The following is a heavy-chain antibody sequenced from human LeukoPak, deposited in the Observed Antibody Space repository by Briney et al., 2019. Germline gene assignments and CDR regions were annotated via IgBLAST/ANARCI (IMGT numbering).Heavy chain of an antibody. CDR3: ARDFYGDDGHHPFDY. J-gene: IGHJ4*02. CDR1: GGSIGNYY. CDR2: IYASGST. D-gene: IGHD2/OR15-2a*01. V-gene: IGHV4-4*07. Sequence: SETLSLTCSVSGGSIGNYYWNWLRQPAGKGLEWIGRIYASGSTNYNPSLRSRVTISMDKSKNHFSLNLKSVTAADTAFYYCARDFYGDDGHHPFDYWGQGIQVTVSS.